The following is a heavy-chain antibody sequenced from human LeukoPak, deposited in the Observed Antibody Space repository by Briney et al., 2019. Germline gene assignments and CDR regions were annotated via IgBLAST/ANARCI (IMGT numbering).Heavy chain of an antibody. V-gene: IGHV4-61*01. Sequence: SETLSLTCTVSGGSVSSGSYYWSWIRQPPGKGLEWIEYIYYSGSTNYNPSLKSRVTISVDTSKNQFSLKLSSVTAADTAVYYCARGGYSSGWYPWFDPWGQGTLVTVSS. D-gene: IGHD6-19*01. CDR2: IYYSGST. CDR3: ARGGYSSGWYPWFDP. J-gene: IGHJ5*02. CDR1: GGSVSSGSYY.